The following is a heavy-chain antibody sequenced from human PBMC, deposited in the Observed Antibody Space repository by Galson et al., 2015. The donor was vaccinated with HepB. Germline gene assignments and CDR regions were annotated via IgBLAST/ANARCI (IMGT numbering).Heavy chain of an antibody. J-gene: IGHJ2*01. Sequence: SLRLSCAASGFTFSSYGMHWVRQAPGKGLEWVAVIWYDGSNKYYADSVKGRFTISRDNSKNTLYLQMNSLRAEDTAVYYCARDFAPGYSSGGDWYFDLWGRGTLVTVSS. CDR1: GFTFSSYG. CDR2: IWYDGSNK. CDR3: ARDFAPGYSSGGDWYFDL. V-gene: IGHV3-33*01. D-gene: IGHD6-19*01.